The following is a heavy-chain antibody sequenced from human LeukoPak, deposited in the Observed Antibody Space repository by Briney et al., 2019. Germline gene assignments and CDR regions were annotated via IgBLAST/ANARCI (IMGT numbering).Heavy chain of an antibody. Sequence: GGSLRLSCAASGFTFSSYAMHWVRQAPGKGLEWVAVISYDGSNKYYADSVKGRFTISRDDSKNTLYLQMNSLRAEDTAVYYCAREFPGYYYYMDVWGKGTTVTVSS. CDR3: AREFPGYYYYMDV. CDR2: ISYDGSNK. CDR1: GFTFSSYA. J-gene: IGHJ6*03. V-gene: IGHV3-30*04.